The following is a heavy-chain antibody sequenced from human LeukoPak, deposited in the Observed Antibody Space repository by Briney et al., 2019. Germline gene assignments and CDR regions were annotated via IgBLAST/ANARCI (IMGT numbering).Heavy chain of an antibody. CDR2: ISSSGSTI. CDR3: ARVADSSGYYFDDAFDI. J-gene: IGHJ3*02. CDR1: GFTFSDYY. V-gene: IGHV3-11*01. Sequence: NAGGSLRLSCAASGFTFSDYYMSWIRQAPGKGLEWVSYISSSGSTIYYADSVKGRFTISRDNAKNSLYLQMNSLRAEDTAVYYCARVADSSGYYFDDAFDIWGQGTMVTVSS. D-gene: IGHD3-22*01.